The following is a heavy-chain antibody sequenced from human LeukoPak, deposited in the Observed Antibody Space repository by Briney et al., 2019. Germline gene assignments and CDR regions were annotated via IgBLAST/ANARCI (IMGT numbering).Heavy chain of an antibody. V-gene: IGHV4-59*08. CDR1: GDSFTAYY. J-gene: IGHJ4*02. CDR2: IFHSGST. CDR3: VRRPVNFVGSGSPFDS. Sequence: RASETLSLTCTVSGDSFTAYYWNWIRQPPGTGPEWLGHIFHSGSTSYNPTLKGRVTMSIDASKNQFSLSLRSVTAADTAVYYCVRRPVNFVGSGSPFDSWGQGTLVSVSS. D-gene: IGHD3-10*01.